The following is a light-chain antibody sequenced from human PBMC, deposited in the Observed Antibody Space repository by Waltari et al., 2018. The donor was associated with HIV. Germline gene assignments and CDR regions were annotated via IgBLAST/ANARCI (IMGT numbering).Light chain of an antibody. Sequence: QSALTQPRSVSGSPGQSVTISCTGTSSDVGGYNYVSWYQQHPGKAPKLMIYDVSTRPSGVPDRFSGSKSGNTASLTISGLQAEDEADYYCCSYAGSYTGVFGGGTKLTVL. CDR3: CSYAGSYTGV. J-gene: IGLJ2*01. CDR2: DVS. V-gene: IGLV2-11*01. CDR1: SSDVGGYNY.